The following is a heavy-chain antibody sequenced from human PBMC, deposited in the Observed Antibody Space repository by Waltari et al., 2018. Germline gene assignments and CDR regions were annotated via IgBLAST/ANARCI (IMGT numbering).Heavy chain of an antibody. CDR3: ARKAGSCSGDACWALDY. CDR2: GVPVLGGP. Sequence: QVQLVQSGAEVKKPGSSVKVSCKVSGATFTANAVSWVRQAPGQGLEWMGGGVPVLGGPKYPPKFQARVTIPADASSTTAYLELSNLRSEDTAKYYCARKAGSCSGDACWALDYWGQGTLVTVSS. J-gene: IGHJ4*02. D-gene: IGHD2-15*01. CDR1: GATFTANA. V-gene: IGHV1-69*01.